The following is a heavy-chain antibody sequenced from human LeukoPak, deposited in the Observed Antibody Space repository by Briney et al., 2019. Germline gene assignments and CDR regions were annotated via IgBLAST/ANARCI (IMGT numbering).Heavy chain of an antibody. J-gene: IGHJ5*02. CDR2: IWYDGSKK. CDR3: ARDREAARPGWFEP. CDR1: GISFSNHG. D-gene: IGHD6-6*01. Sequence: GGSMRLSCAASGISFSNHGMHWVRQVPGKGQEWVAVIWYDGSKKYYADFVKGRFTISRDTFKNTMPQQKNSLREDTTAVYYCARDREAARPGWFEPRGQGTLVTVSS. V-gene: IGHV3-33*01.